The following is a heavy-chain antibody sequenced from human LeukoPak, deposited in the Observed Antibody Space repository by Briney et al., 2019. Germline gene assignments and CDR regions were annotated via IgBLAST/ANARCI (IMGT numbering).Heavy chain of an antibody. J-gene: IGHJ4*02. D-gene: IGHD1-26*01. Sequence: QPGRSLRLSCAASGFTFSSYAIHWVRQAPGKGLEWVAVISYDGSNKYYADSVKGRFTISRDNSKNTLYLQMNSLRAEDTAVYYCARDPGGSYYLPLDYWGQGTLVTVST. CDR3: ARDPGGSYYLPLDY. V-gene: IGHV3-30*04. CDR1: GFTFSSYA. CDR2: ISYDGSNK.